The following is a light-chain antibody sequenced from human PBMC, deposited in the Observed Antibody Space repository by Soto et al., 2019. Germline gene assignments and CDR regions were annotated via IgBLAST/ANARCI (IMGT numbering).Light chain of an antibody. CDR1: MRDVGAYNL. Sequence: QSALTQPASVSGSPGQSITISCAGTMRDVGAYNLASWYQQHPGRAPQLIIYEVRNRPSGISFRFSGSKSGNTASLTISGLQAEDEADYYCSSYTSKSSLIFGGGTKVTVL. J-gene: IGLJ2*01. V-gene: IGLV2-14*01. CDR3: SSYTSKSSLI. CDR2: EVR.